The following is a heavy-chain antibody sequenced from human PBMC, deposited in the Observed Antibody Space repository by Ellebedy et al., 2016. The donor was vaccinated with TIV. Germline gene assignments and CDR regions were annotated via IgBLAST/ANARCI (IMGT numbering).Heavy chain of an antibody. CDR2: ITRDGNEQ. V-gene: IGHV3-7*01. J-gene: IGHJ4*02. D-gene: IGHD5-24*01. CDR1: GFTFSSYS. CDR3: ARDADGWSRDC. Sequence: GGSLRLSCAASGFTFSSYSMTWVRQAPGKGLEWVATITRDGNEQYYVDSVKGRFTVSRDSAKDSVYLQLNNLRAEDTAVYYCARDADGWSRDCWGQGTLVTVSS.